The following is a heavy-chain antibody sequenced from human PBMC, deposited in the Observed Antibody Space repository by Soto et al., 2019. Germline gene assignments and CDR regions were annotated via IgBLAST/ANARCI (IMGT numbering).Heavy chain of an antibody. CDR1: GGSISSGGYY. CDR3: AGSHDYYGSGRSVWFDP. V-gene: IGHV4-31*02. Sequence: PSETLSLTCTVSGGSISSGGYYWSWIRQHPGKGLEWIGYIYYSGSTYYNPSLKSRVTISVDTSKNQFSLKLSSVTAADTAVYYCAGSHDYYGSGRSVWFDPWGQGTLVTVSS. J-gene: IGHJ5*02. D-gene: IGHD3-10*01. CDR2: IYYSGST.